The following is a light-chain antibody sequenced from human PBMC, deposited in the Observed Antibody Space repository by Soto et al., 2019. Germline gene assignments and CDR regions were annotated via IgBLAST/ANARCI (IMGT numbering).Light chain of an antibody. CDR1: QSVYSL. V-gene: IGKV3-11*01. J-gene: IGKJ1*01. CDR3: QQRANLWT. CDR2: DAA. Sequence: EIVLTQSPATLSLSPGERATLSCRASQSVYSLLAWYQQKPGQAPRLLIYDAANRATGIPARFSGSGYGTDFTLTISSLEPEDFAVYSCQQRANLWTFGHGTRVQIK.